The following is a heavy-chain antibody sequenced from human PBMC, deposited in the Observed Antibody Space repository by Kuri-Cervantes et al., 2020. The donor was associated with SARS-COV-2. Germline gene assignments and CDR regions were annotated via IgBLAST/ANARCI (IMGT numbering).Heavy chain of an antibody. CDR1: GGSISSYY. Sequence: GSLRLSCTVSGGSISSYYWSWIRQPAGKGLEWIGRIYTSGSTSYNPSLKSRVTMSVDTSKNQFSLKLSSVTAADTAVYYCARHHRGYCGGDCYSGAFDIWGQGTMVTVSS. D-gene: IGHD2-21*02. V-gene: IGHV4-4*07. CDR2: IYTSGST. J-gene: IGHJ3*02. CDR3: ARHHRGYCGGDCYSGAFDI.